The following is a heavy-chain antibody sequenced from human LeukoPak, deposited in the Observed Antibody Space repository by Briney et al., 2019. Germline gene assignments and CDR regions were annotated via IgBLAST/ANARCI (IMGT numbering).Heavy chain of an antibody. Sequence: GGSLRLSCAASGFTFSTYPMHWVRQAPGRGLEWVAVIADDGKDKHYLESVKGRFTISRDNSKNTLYLQMNSLRVEDTAVYYCARDLAVAGREPDAFDIWGQGTMVTVSS. CDR3: ARDLAVAGREPDAFDI. J-gene: IGHJ3*02. CDR2: IADDGKDK. CDR1: GFTFSTYP. D-gene: IGHD6-19*01. V-gene: IGHV3-30*04.